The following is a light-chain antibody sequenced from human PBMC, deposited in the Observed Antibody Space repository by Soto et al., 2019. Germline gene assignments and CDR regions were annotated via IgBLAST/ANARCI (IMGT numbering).Light chain of an antibody. CDR1: SSDVGGYNY. V-gene: IGLV2-14*01. Sequence: QSVLTQPASVSGSPGQSITISCTGTSSDVGGYNYVSWYQQHPGKAPKLMIYDVRNRPSGVSNRFSGSKSGNTASLTISGLQAEDEAEYYCSSYTSSSTLDVFGTGTKVTVL. CDR3: SSYTSSSTLDV. J-gene: IGLJ1*01. CDR2: DVR.